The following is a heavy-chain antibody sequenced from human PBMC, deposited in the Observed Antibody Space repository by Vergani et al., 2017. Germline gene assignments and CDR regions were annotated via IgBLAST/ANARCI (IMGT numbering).Heavy chain of an antibody. J-gene: IGHJ4*02. Sequence: HVQLVESVGGVVQRGGSLRLSCATSGVTLSNYDMQWIRQGPGKGLECVAFIQFDGSNQYYADSVKGRFTLSRDFSKNTLYLQMNSLRTDDTATYYCAKHFRGWGIDYWGQGTQVIVSS. CDR2: IQFDGSNQ. CDR1: GVTLSNYD. D-gene: IGHD3-16*01. CDR3: AKHFRGWGIDY. V-gene: IGHV3-30*02.